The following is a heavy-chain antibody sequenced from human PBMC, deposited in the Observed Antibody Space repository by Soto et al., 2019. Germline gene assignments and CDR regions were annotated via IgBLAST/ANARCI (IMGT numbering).Heavy chain of an antibody. CDR2: IYYSGST. CDR3: ARSGGVGEWLLHDFDYYGRDV. Sequence: KTSEAMAHILTVSDGSSNSGGYYWSWIRQHTRKGLEWIGYIYYSGSTYYNPSLKSRVTISVDTSKNQFSLKLSSVTAADTAVYYCARSGGVGEWLLHDFDYYGRDVWAQGTTFTVSS. CDR1: DGSSNSGGYY. J-gene: IGHJ6*02. D-gene: IGHD3-3*01. V-gene: IGHV4-31*03.